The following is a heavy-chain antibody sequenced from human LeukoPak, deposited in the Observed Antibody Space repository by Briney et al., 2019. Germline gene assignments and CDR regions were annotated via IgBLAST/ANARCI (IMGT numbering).Heavy chain of an antibody. CDR3: ARDRRYYGSGSYYGDNWFDP. CDR2: ISGYNGNT. D-gene: IGHD3-10*01. V-gene: IGHV1-18*01. CDR1: GYTFSSYG. J-gene: IGHJ5*02. Sequence: GASVKVSCKASGYTFSSYGISWVRQGPGQGLEWMGWISGYNGNTNCAQKVQGRVTMTTDTSTSTAYMELRSLRSDDTAVYYCARDRRYYGSGSYYGDNWFDPWGQGTLVTVSS.